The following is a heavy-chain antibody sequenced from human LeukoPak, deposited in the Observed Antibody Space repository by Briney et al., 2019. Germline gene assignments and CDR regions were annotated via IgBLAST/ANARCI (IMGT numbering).Heavy chain of an antibody. V-gene: IGHV3-30*18. CDR1: GFTFSSYG. J-gene: IGHJ4*02. D-gene: IGHD7-27*01. Sequence: GRSLRLSCAASGFTFSSYGMHWVRQAPGKGLEWVAVISYDGSNKYYADSVKGRFTISRDNSKNTLYLQMNSLRAEDTAVYYCAKDDGWGNDYWGQGTLVTVSS. CDR3: AKDDGWGNDY. CDR2: ISYDGSNK.